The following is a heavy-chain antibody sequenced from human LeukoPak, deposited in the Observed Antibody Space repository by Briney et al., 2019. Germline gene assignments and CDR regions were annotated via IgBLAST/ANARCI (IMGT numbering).Heavy chain of an antibody. CDR3: ARDRRLYVGGGSCYSDY. J-gene: IGHJ4*02. Sequence: PGGSLRLSCAASGLTFSSYSMNWVRQAPGKGLEWVSSISSSSSYIYYADSVKGRFTISRDNAKNSLYLQMNSLRAEDTAVYYCARDRRLYVGGGSCYSDYWGQGTLVTVSS. D-gene: IGHD2-15*01. CDR2: ISSSSSYI. V-gene: IGHV3-21*01. CDR1: GLTFSSYS.